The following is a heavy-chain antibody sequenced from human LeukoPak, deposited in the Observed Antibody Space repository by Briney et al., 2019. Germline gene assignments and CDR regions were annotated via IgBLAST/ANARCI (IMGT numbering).Heavy chain of an antibody. CDR1: GGAISSYY. CDR2: IYTSGST. CDR3: ARRPSRVSGYYDY. V-gene: IGHV4-4*09. Sequence: PSETLSLTCTVSGGAISSYYRSWIRQPPGKGLEWIGYIYTSGSTNYDPSLKSRVTISVDTSKNQFSLRLSSVTAADTAVYYCARRPSRVSGYYDYWGQGTLVTVSS. D-gene: IGHD3-22*01. J-gene: IGHJ4*02.